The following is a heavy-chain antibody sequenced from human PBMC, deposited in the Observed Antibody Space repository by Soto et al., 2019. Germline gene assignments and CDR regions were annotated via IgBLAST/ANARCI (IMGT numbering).Heavy chain of an antibody. V-gene: IGHV3-33*08. CDR3: ARVIDDFWSGYPYYMDV. D-gene: IGHD3-3*01. J-gene: IGHJ6*03. CDR1: GFTFSSHA. CDR2: IWYDGSNK. Sequence: GGSLRLSCAASGFTFSSHAMDWLRQAPGTGLEWVAVIWYDGSNKYYADSVKGRFTISRDNSKNTLYLQMNSLRAEDTAVYYCARVIDDFWSGYPYYMDVWGKGTTVTVSS.